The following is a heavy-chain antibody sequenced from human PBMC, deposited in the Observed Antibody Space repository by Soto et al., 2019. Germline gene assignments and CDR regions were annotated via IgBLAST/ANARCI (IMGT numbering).Heavy chain of an antibody. J-gene: IGHJ4*02. V-gene: IGHV4-39*01. D-gene: IGHD5-12*01. CDR2: IYYSGST. CDR1: GGSISSSSYY. Sequence: SETLSLTCTVSGGSISSSSYYWGWIRQPPGKGLEWIGSIYYSGSTYYNPSLKSRVTISVDTSKNQFSLKLSSVTAADTAVYYCARLKIGGEMATILFDYWGQGTLVTSPQ. CDR3: ARLKIGGEMATILFDY.